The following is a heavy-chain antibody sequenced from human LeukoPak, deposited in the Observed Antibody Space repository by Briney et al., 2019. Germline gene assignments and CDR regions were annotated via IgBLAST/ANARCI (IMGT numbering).Heavy chain of an antibody. D-gene: IGHD3-22*01. CDR2: INHSGST. V-gene: IGHV4-34*01. CDR1: GGSFSGYY. CDR3: ARGPYVYDSSGYYRNHRVNFDY. J-gene: IGHJ4*02. Sequence: SETLSLTCAVYGGSFSGYYWSWIRQPPGKGLEWIGEINHSGSTNYNPSLKSRVTISVDTSKNQFSLKLSSVTAADTAVYYCARGPYVYDSSGYYRNHRVNFDYWGQGTLVTVSS.